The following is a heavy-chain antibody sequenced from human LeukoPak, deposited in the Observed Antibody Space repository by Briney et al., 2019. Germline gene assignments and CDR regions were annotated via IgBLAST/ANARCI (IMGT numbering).Heavy chain of an antibody. CDR3: ARRSPEYCYYAMDV. CDR1: GFTFSSYS. V-gene: IGHV3-21*01. J-gene: IGHJ6*02. D-gene: IGHD1-14*01. CDR2: ISSSSSYI. Sequence: GGSLRLSCAASGFTFSSYSMNWVRQAPGKGLEWVSSISSSSSYIYYADSVKGRFTISRDNAKNSLYLQMNSLRAEDTAVYYCARRSPEYCYYAMDVWGQGTTVTVSS.